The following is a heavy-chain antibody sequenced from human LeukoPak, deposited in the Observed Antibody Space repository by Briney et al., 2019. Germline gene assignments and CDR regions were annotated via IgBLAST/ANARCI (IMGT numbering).Heavy chain of an antibody. CDR1: GYTFTSYG. CDR2: ISAYNGNT. CDR3: ARKVRFGELRVYWFDP. V-gene: IGHV1-18*01. Sequence: GASVKVSCKASGYTFTSYGISWVRQAPGQGLEWMGWISAYNGNTNYAQKLQGRVTMTTDTSTSTAYMELRSLRSDDTAVYYCARKVRFGELRVYWFDPWGQGTLVTVSS. D-gene: IGHD3-10*01. J-gene: IGHJ5*02.